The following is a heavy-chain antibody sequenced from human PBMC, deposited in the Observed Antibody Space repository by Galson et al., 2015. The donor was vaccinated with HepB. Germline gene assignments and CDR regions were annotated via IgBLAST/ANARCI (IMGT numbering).Heavy chain of an antibody. D-gene: IGHD3-10*01. CDR3: ARAWVLLSPGADAFDI. Sequence: VKVSCKVSGYTFTDYYMHWVQQAPGKGLEWMGLVDPEDGETIYAEKFQGRVTITADTSTDTAYMELNSLRSDDTAVYYCARAWVLLSPGADAFDIWGQGTMVTVSS. CDR1: GYTFTDYY. V-gene: IGHV1-69-2*01. CDR2: VDPEDGET. J-gene: IGHJ3*02.